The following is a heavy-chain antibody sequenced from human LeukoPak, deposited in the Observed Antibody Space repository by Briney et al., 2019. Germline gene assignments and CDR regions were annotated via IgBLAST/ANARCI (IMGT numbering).Heavy chain of an antibody. CDR2: IRSKANSYAT. D-gene: IGHD3-3*01. Sequence: QTGGSLGLSCAASGFTFSGSAMHWVRQASGKGLKWVGRIRSKANSYATAYAASVKGRFTISRDDSKNTAYLQMNSLKTEDTAVYYCTRDFWSGYFGDVWGKGTTVTVSS. CDR1: GFTFSGSA. CDR3: TRDFWSGYFGDV. J-gene: IGHJ6*04. V-gene: IGHV3-73*01.